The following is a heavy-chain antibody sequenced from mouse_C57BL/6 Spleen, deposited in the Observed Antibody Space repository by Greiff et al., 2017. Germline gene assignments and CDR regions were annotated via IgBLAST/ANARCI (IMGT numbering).Heavy chain of an antibody. CDR3: AYNYGDVTWLAD. CDR1: GYTFTDYN. D-gene: IGHD2-12*01. CDR2: INPNNGGT. V-gene: IGHV1-22*01. J-gene: IGHJ3*01. Sequence: EVQLQQSGPELVKPGASVKLSCKASGYTFTDYNMHWVKQSHGKSLEWIGYINPNNGGTSYNQKFKGKATLTVNKSSSPAYMELRSLTSEYSAVXYYAYNYGDVTWLADWGQGTLVTVSA.